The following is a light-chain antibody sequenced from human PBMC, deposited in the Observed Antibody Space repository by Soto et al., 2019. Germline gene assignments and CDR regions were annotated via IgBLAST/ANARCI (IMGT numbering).Light chain of an antibody. CDR2: KVS. CDR3: QHYNSYGT. J-gene: IGKJ1*01. Sequence: DVVMTQSPVSLPVTLGQPASISCRSSQSLVYSDGNTYLNWFQQRPGQSPRRLIYKVSNRDSGVPDRFSGSGSGTEFTLTISSVQPDDFASYYCQHYNSYGTFGQGTKVDIK. CDR1: QSLVYSDGNTY. V-gene: IGKV2-30*01.